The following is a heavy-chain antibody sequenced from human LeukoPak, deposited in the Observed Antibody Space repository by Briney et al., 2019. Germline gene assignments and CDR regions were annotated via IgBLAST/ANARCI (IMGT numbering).Heavy chain of an antibody. CDR2: IRSKTADGTT. V-gene: IGHV3-15*01. Sequence: PGGSLRLSCAASGFDFINAWMSWVRQAPGKGLEWVGHIRSKTADGTTDYAAPVKGRFTISRDDSKNRIYLQMDSLKTEDTAVYYCATAHLAVTDFNHWGQGTLVTVSS. J-gene: IGHJ5*02. CDR1: GFDFINAW. CDR3: ATAHLAVTDFNH. D-gene: IGHD6-19*01.